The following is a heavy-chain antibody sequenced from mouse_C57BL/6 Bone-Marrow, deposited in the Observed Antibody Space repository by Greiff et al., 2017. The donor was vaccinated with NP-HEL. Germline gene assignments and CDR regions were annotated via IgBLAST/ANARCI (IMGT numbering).Heavy chain of an antibody. CDR3: SRHYPIYRGAY. CDR2: LSNGGGST. Sequence: EVQGVESGGGLVQPGGSLKLSCAASGFTFSDYYMYWVRQTPEKRLEWVAYLSNGGGSTYYKDTVKGRFTISRDNAKNTLYLQMSRLKSEDTAMDYWSRHYPIYRGAYWGQGTLVTVSA. J-gene: IGHJ3*01. D-gene: IGHD1-1*01. V-gene: IGHV5-12*01. CDR1: GFTFSDYY.